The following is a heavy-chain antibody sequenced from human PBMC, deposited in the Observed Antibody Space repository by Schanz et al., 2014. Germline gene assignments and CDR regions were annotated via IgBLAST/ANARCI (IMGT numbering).Heavy chain of an antibody. CDR3: AKDGRLPYYGTGSDFDY. J-gene: IGHJ4*02. V-gene: IGHV3-23*04. CDR1: GFTFSTTW. Sequence: EVQLVESGGGLIKPGGSLRLSCLASGFTFSTTWMNWVRQAPGKGLEWVSRMIGSGSSVFYADSVKGRFTISRDNLKNTVYLQMNSLRAGDTAVYYCAKDGRLPYYGTGSDFDYWGQGTLVAVSS. CDR2: MIGSGSSV. D-gene: IGHD3-22*01.